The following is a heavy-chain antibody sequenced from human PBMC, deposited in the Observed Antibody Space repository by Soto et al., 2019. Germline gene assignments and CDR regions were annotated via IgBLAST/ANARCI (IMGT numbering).Heavy chain of an antibody. D-gene: IGHD3-22*01. CDR1: GFTFSSYS. J-gene: IGHJ4*02. V-gene: IGHV3-48*02. Sequence: PXESLLLSCAASGFTFSSYSMNGVRQAPGKGLEWVSYISSSSSTIYYADSVKGRFTISRDNAKNSLYLQMNSLRDEDTAVYYCARASWTRYYYDSSGYFLDYWGQGTLVTVSS. CDR3: ARASWTRYYYDSSGYFLDY. CDR2: ISSSSSTI.